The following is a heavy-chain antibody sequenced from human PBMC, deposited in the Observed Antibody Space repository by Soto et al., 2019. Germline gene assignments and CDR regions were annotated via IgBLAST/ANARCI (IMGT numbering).Heavy chain of an antibody. Sequence: QVQLEQSGAEVKQPGSWVRVSCKTSGGTFSTYAINWWRQAPGQGLEWMGAIIPLFGTADYSQKFQGRVTITADESTSTAYMELSSLRSDDTAVYFCARPKGTYSSGYYYFDFWGQGTLVTVSS. J-gene: IGHJ4*02. CDR2: IIPLFGTA. V-gene: IGHV1-69*01. D-gene: IGHD6-19*01. CDR1: GGTFSTYA. CDR3: ARPKGTYSSGYYYFDF.